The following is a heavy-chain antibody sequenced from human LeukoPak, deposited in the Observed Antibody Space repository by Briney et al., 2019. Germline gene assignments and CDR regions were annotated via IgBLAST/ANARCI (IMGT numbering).Heavy chain of an antibody. J-gene: IGHJ4*02. CDR3: ARDGSGWSGRFDY. V-gene: IGHV6-1*01. CDR2: TYYRSKWYN. CDR1: GDSLSSNSAA. Sequence: SQTLSLTCAISGDSLSSNSAAWNWIWQSPSRGLEWLGRTYYRSKWYNDYATSVKSRITINPETSKNQFSLQLNSVTPEDTAVYYCARDGSGWSGRFDYWGQGTLVTVSS. D-gene: IGHD6-19*01.